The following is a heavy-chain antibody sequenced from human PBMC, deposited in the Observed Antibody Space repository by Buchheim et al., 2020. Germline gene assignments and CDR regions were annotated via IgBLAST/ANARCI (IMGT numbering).Heavy chain of an antibody. CDR3: ARGLSRYCSGGSCYSPYYYYGMDV. Sequence: QVQLQESGAGLLKPSETLSLTCAVYGGSFSGYYWSWIRQPPGKGLEWIGEINHSGSTNYNPSLKSRVTISVDTSKNQFSLKLSSVTAADTAVYYCARGLSRYCSGGSCYSPYYYYGMDVWGQGTT. CDR2: INHSGST. V-gene: IGHV4-34*01. J-gene: IGHJ6*02. CDR1: GGSFSGYY. D-gene: IGHD2-15*01.